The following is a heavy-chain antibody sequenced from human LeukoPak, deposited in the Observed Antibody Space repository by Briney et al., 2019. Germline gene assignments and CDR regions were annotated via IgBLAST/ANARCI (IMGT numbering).Heavy chain of an antibody. Sequence: GGSLRLSCAASGFTFSSYAMHWVRQAPGKGLEWVAVISYDGSNKYYADSVKGRFTISRDNSKNTLYLQMNSLRAEDTAVYYCARDRGGGSIAVPPGFMDVWGKGTTVTVSS. D-gene: IGHD6-19*01. V-gene: IGHV3-30-3*01. CDR1: GFTFSSYA. CDR3: ARDRGGGSIAVPPGFMDV. CDR2: ISYDGSNK. J-gene: IGHJ6*03.